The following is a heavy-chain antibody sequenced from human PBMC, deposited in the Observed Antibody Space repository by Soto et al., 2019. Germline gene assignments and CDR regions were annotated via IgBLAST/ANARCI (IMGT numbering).Heavy chain of an antibody. V-gene: IGHV4-30-4*01. CDR2: ISYSGST. CDR3: ARGQAAAPAMDV. CDR1: GGSIRSGDYY. D-gene: IGHD6-13*01. Sequence: PSETLSLTCSVSGGSIRSGDYYWTWIRQPPGKGLEWIGYISYSGSTFYSPSLKRRVTISVDRSKTQFSLKLSSVTAADTAVYYCARGQAAAPAMDVWGQGTTVTVSS. J-gene: IGHJ6*02.